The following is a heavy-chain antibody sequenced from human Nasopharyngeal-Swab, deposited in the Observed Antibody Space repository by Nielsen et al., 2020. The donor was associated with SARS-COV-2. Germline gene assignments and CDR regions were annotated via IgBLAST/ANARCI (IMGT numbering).Heavy chain of an antibody. J-gene: IGHJ4*02. Sequence: SETLSLTCTVSGGSISSSSYYWGWIRQPPGKGLEWIGSIYYSGSTYYNPSLKSRVTILVDTSKNQFSLKLSSVTAADTAVYYCAREIKAYCSSTSCHDYFDYWGQGILVTVSS. CDR1: GGSISSSSYY. CDR3: AREIKAYCSSTSCHDYFDY. D-gene: IGHD2-2*01. V-gene: IGHV4-39*07. CDR2: IYYSGST.